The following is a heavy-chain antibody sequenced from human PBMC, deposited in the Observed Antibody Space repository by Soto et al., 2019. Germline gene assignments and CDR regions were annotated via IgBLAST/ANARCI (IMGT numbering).Heavy chain of an antibody. CDR1: GGTFSSYT. D-gene: IGHD5-12*01. CDR3: ARGNHRWLQLWYFDL. V-gene: IGHV1-69*12. J-gene: IGHJ2*01. CDR2: IIPIFGTA. Sequence: QVQLVQSGAEVKKPGSSVTVSCKASGGTFSSYTISWVRQAPGQGLEWMGGIIPIFGTANYAQKFQGRVTVXXYXSXXTAYMELSSLRSEDTAVYYCARGNHRWLQLWYFDLWGRGTLVTVSS.